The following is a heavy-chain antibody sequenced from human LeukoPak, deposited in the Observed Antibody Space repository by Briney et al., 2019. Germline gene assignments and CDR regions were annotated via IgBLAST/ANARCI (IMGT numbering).Heavy chain of an antibody. CDR2: IIPILGIA. V-gene: IGHV1-69*04. D-gene: IGHD3-22*01. CDR1: GGTFSSYA. CDR3: ARQGDLYYDSSGTD. Sequence: SVKVSCKASGGTFSSYAISWVRQAPGQGLEWMGRIIPILGIANYAQKFQGRVTITADKSTSTAYMELSSLRSEGTAVYYCARQGDLYYDSSGTDWGQGTLVTVSS. J-gene: IGHJ4*02.